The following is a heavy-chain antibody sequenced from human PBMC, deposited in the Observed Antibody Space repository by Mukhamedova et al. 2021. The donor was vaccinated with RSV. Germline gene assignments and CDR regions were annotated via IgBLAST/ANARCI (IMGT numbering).Heavy chain of an antibody. CDR3: ARSGSRADY. V-gene: IGHV4-61*02. Sequence: WIGRIYTSGSTNYNPSLKSRVTISVDTSKNQFSLKLSSVTAADTAVYYCARSGSRADYWGQGTLVT. J-gene: IGHJ4*02. CDR2: IYTSGST. D-gene: IGHD2-15*01.